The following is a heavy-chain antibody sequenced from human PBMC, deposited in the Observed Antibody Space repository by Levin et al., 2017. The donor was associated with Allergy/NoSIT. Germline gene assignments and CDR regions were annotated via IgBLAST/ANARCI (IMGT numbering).Heavy chain of an antibody. J-gene: IGHJ6*02. CDR2: IYTSGST. CDR1: GGSISSYY. CDR3: ARDRSEGDYLTAYGMDV. Sequence: SETLSLTCTVSGGSISSYYWSWIRQPAGKGLEWIGRIYTSGSTNYNPSLKSRVTMSVDTSKNQFSLKLSSVTAADTAVYYCARDRSEGDYLTAYGMDVWGQGTTVTVSS. D-gene: IGHD4-17*01. V-gene: IGHV4-4*07.